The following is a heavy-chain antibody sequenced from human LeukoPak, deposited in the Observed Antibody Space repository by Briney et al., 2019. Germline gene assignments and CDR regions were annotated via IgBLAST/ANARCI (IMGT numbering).Heavy chain of an antibody. J-gene: IGHJ4*02. V-gene: IGHV4-39*01. CDR2: IYYSGST. CDR3: ARLPDYYGSGSSMN. CDR1: GGSISSSSYY. D-gene: IGHD3-10*01. Sequence: KPSETLSLTCTVSGGSISSSSYYWGWIRQPPGKGLEWMGSIYYSGSTYYNPSLKSRVTISVDTSKNQFSLKLSSVTAADTAVYYCARLPDYYGSGSSMNWGQGTLVTVSS.